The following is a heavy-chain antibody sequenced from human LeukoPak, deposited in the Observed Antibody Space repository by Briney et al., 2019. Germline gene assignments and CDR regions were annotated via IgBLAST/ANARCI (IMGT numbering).Heavy chain of an antibody. D-gene: IGHD6-19*01. CDR3: ASPGPEQWLLDYYYYGMDV. V-gene: IGHV1-69*13. CDR1: GGTFSSYA. Sequence: SVTVSCTASGGTFSSYAISWVRQAPGQGLEWMGGIIPIFGTANYAQKFQGRVTITADESTSTAYMELSSLRSEDTAVYYCASPGPEQWLLDYYYYGMDVWGQGTTVTVSS. CDR2: IIPIFGTA. J-gene: IGHJ6*02.